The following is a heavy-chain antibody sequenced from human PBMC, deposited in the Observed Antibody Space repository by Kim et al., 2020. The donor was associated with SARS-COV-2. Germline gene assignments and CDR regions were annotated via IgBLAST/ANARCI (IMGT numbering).Heavy chain of an antibody. CDR1: GGSISSSSYY. J-gene: IGHJ5*02. D-gene: IGHD3-10*01. CDR3: ARHSLIQRITMVRGIESGWFDP. CDR2: IYYSGST. V-gene: IGHV4-39*01. Sequence: SETLSLTCTVSGGSISSSSYYWGWIRQPPGKGLEWIGSIYYSGSTYYNPSLKSRVTISVDTSKNQFSLKLSSVTAADTAVHYCARHSLIQRITMVRGIESGWFDPWGQGTLVTVSS.